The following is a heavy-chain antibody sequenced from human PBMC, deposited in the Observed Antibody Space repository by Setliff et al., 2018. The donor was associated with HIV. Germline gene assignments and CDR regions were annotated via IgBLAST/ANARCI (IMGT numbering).Heavy chain of an antibody. D-gene: IGHD6-19*01. Sequence: SETLSLTCNVSGTSMTSYYWTWIRQAPGKGLEWIGYIYTSGNTKYNPSLQSRVTMSIDMSNNHFSLKLSSVTAADTAVYYCASPFGAVAGTMDVWGKGTTVTVSS. J-gene: IGHJ6*04. CDR2: IYTSGNT. V-gene: IGHV4-4*08. CDR3: ASPFGAVAGTMDV. CDR1: GTSMTSYY.